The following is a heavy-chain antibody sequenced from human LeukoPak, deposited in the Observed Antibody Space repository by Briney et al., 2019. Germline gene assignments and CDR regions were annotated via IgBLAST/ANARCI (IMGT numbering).Heavy chain of an antibody. CDR2: VYHSGNT. D-gene: IGHD6-13*01. CDR3: ARVYSSSWYFWFDP. J-gene: IGHJ5*02. V-gene: IGHV4-39*01. CDR1: GDSISGSSSYY. Sequence: SETLSLTCGVSGDSISGSSSYYWGWTRQPPGKGLEWIGSVYHSGNTYYNPYLKSRATVSVDTSKNQFSLKLSSVTAADTAVYYCARVYSSSWYFWFDPWGQGTLVTVSS.